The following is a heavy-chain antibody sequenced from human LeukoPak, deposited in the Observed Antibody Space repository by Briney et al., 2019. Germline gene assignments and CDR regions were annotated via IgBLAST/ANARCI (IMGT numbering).Heavy chain of an antibody. CDR2: IPYDGNNK. D-gene: IGHD4-17*01. CDR1: GITFNTYA. J-gene: IGHJ4*02. Sequence: PGRSLRLSCAASGITFNTYAMHWFRQAAGKGPGWVAVIPYDGNNKKYVDSVKGRLTISRDDSKNTLYLQMNSLRGEDTAVYYCASGPSTVTKDYFDFWGQGTLVTVSS. CDR3: ASGPSTVTKDYFDF. V-gene: IGHV3-30-3*01.